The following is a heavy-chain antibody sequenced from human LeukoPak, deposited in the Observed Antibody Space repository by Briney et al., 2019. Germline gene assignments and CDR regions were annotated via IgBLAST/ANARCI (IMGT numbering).Heavy chain of an antibody. J-gene: IGHJ3*02. CDR2: ISSSSSYI. CDR3: ASCIERTGAFDI. Sequence: GGSLRLSCAASGFTFSSYSMNWVRQAPGKGLEWVSSISSSSSYIYYAVSVKGRFTISRDNAKNSLYLQMNSLRAEDTAVYYCASCIERTGAFDIWGQGTMVTVS. CDR1: GFTFSSYS. V-gene: IGHV3-21*01. D-gene: IGHD1-14*01.